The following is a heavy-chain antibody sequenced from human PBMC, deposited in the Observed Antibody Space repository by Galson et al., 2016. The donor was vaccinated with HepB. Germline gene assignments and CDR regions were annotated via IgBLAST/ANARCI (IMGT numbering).Heavy chain of an antibody. J-gene: IGHJ4*02. D-gene: IGHD2-15*01. CDR2: ISHSGSA. CDR3: ARYGSWTGFDY. Sequence: TLSLTCNVSAGTINIGGYFWSWIRQHPGRGMEWIGYISHSGSAYFNPSLKSRSTISVDTSRNQFSLDLRSVTAADTAVYFCARYGSWTGFDYWGQGILVTVSS. CDR1: AGTINIGGYF. V-gene: IGHV4-31*03.